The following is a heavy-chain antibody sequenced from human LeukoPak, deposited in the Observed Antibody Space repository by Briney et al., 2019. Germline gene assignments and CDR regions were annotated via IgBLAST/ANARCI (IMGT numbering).Heavy chain of an antibody. J-gene: IGHJ4*02. V-gene: IGHV3-48*01. CDR1: GFTFSSYS. CDR3: ARAQVLRYFDWLSNFDY. CDR2: ISSSSSTI. D-gene: IGHD3-9*01. Sequence: GGSLRLSCAASGFTFSSYSTNWVRQAPGKGLEWVSYISSSSSTIYYADSVKGRFTISRDNAKNSLYLQMNSLRAEDTAVYYCARAQVLRYFDWLSNFDYWGQGTLVTVSS.